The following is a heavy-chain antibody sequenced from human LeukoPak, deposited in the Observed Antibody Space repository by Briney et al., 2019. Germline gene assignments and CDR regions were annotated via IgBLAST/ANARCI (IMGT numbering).Heavy chain of an antibody. V-gene: IGHV3-23*01. CDR3: AGRPTGYSSGYIH. Sequence: GGSLRLSCVASGITFSNYAVSRVRQAPEKGLDWVSVISGSAHKIRYADSVKGRFTISRDNSENIVYLQMSNLRVEDTAVYYCAGRPTGYSSGYIHWGQGTLVTVSS. D-gene: IGHD5-18*01. J-gene: IGHJ4*02. CDR2: ISGSAHKI. CDR1: GITFSNYA.